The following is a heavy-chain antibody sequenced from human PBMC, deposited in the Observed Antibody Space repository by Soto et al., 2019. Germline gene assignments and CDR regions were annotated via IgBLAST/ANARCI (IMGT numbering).Heavy chain of an antibody. J-gene: IGHJ2*01. V-gene: IGHV3-23*01. D-gene: IGHD4-17*01. Sequence: EVQLLESGGGLVQPGGSLRLSCAASGFTFSSYAMSWVRQAPGKGLEWVSAISGSGDSTYYADSVKGRFTISRDNSKNTLSLQMNSLSAEATAVYYCAKRTVGWYFDLWGRGTLVTVSS. CDR2: ISGSGDST. CDR3: AKRTVGWYFDL. CDR1: GFTFSSYA.